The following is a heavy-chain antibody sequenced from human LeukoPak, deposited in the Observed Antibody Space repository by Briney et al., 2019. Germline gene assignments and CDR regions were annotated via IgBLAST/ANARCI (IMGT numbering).Heavy chain of an antibody. Sequence: PGGSLRLSCAASGFTFSSFSMNWVRQAPGKGLEWVSSISSSSSHIYYADSVKGRFTIPRDNANNSLYLQMNSLRAEDTALYYCARDRTTRGNNYYDSSGYYRTDAFDIWGQGTMVTVSS. V-gene: IGHV3-21*04. CDR2: ISSSSSHI. CDR1: GFTFSSFS. D-gene: IGHD3-22*01. J-gene: IGHJ3*02. CDR3: ARDRTTRGNNYYDSSGYYRTDAFDI.